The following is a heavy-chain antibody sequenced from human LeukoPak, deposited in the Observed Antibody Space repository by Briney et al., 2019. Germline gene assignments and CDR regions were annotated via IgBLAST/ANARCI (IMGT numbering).Heavy chain of an antibody. D-gene: IGHD2-2*01. CDR2: IYTSGST. CDR1: GGSISSYY. Sequence: PSETLSLTCTVSGGSISSYYWSWIRQPAGKGLEWIGRIYTSGSTNYNPSLKSRVTMSVDTSKNQFSLKLSSVTAADTAVYYCARGNPRGYCSSTSCRYFDYWGQGTLVTVSS. CDR3: ARGNPRGYCSSTSCRYFDY. J-gene: IGHJ4*02. V-gene: IGHV4-4*07.